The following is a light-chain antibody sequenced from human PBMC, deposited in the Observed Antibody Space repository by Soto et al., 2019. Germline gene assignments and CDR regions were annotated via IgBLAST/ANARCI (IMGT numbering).Light chain of an antibody. CDR1: QSVSSSY. CDR3: QQYGSYPLT. Sequence: EIVVTQSPSTLSLSPGERATLSCRASQSVSSSYLAWYQQKPGQAPRLLIYGASSRATGIPDRFSGSGSGTDFTLTISRLEPEDFAVYYCQQYGSYPLTFGGGTKVDIK. V-gene: IGKV3-20*01. CDR2: GAS. J-gene: IGKJ4*01.